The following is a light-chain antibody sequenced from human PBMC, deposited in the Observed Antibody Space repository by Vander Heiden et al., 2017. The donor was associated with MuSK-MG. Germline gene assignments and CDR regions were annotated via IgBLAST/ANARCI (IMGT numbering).Light chain of an antibody. V-gene: IGLV2-8*01. CDR3: SSYAGSNNYV. CDR1: SSDVGGYNY. CDR2: EVS. J-gene: IGLJ1*01. Sequence: QSALTQPPSASGSPGQSVIISCTGTSSDVGGYNYVSCYQQHPGKAPKLMFYEVSKRPSGVPDRFSGSKSGNTASLTVSGLQAEDEADYYCSSYAGSNNYVFGTGTKVTVL.